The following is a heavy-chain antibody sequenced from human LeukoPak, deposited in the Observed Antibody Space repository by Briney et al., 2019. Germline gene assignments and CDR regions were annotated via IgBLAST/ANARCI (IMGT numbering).Heavy chain of an antibody. CDR1: GGTFSSYA. J-gene: IGHJ3*02. D-gene: IGHD4-23*01. V-gene: IGHV1-69*05. CDR2: IIPIFGTA. Sequence: GASVKVSCKASGGTFSSYAISWVRQAPGQGLEWMGRIIPIFGTANYAQKFQGRVTITTDESTSTAYMELSGLRSEDTAVYYCAREVVTRAFDIWGQGTMVTVSS. CDR3: AREVVTRAFDI.